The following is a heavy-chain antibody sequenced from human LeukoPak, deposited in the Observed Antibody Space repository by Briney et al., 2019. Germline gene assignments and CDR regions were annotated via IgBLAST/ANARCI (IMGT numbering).Heavy chain of an antibody. CDR3: ARQSIAARGYYYYLDV. CDR2: IYYNGST. Sequence: WIRQPPGKGLEWIGSIYYNGSTYYNPSLKSRVTMSVDTSKNQFSLRLSSVTAADTAFYYCARQSIAARGYYYYLDVWGKGTTVTVSS. V-gene: IGHV4-39*01. D-gene: IGHD6-6*01. J-gene: IGHJ6*03.